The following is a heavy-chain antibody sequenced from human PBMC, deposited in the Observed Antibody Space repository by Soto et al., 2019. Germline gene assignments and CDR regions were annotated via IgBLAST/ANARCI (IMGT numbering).Heavy chain of an antibody. D-gene: IGHD2-8*01. CDR1: GYTFTRYG. V-gene: IGHV1-18*01. CDR3: AKNGQPPYYYYGMDV. Sequence: QGQLVQSGAEVKKPGASVKVSCKASGYTFTRYGISWVRQAPGQGLEWLGWISGYNGDTNYAQKFQGRVTMTVDTSTPTSLMELPSLTSDDRAVYYCAKNGQPPYYYYGMDVWGRGTTVTVSS. J-gene: IGHJ6*02. CDR2: ISGYNGDT.